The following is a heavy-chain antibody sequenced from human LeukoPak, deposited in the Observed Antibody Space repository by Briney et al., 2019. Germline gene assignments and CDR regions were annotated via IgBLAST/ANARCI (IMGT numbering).Heavy chain of an antibody. J-gene: IGHJ4*02. V-gene: IGHV3-21*01. Sequence: PGGSLRLSCAASGFTFSSYSMNWVRQAPGKGLEWVSSISSSSSYIYYADSVKGRFTISRDNAKNSLYLQMNSLRAEDTAVYYCARGDDSSGWHELDYWGQGTLVTVSS. CDR3: ARGDDSSGWHELDY. CDR1: GFTFSSYS. CDR2: ISSSSSYI. D-gene: IGHD6-19*01.